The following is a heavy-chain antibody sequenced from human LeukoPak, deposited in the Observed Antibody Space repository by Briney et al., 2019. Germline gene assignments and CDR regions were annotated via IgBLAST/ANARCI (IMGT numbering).Heavy chain of an antibody. CDR3: ARVMGASWFFYLDV. CDR1: GDSISNNW. J-gene: IGHJ6*03. D-gene: IGHD3-16*02. V-gene: IGHV4-4*02. Sequence: SETLSLTCAVSGDSISNNWWSWVRQSPGMRLEWIGQIFHRGMPNDNPSLKSRVTMSIDKSNNQLSLKMNSVTAADTAVYYCARVMGASWFFYLDVWGKGTTVTVSS. CDR2: IFHRGMP.